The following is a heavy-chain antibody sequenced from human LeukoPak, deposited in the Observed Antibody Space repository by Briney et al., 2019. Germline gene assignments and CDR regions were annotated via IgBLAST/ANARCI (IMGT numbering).Heavy chain of an antibody. CDR1: VDPISSISSY. J-gene: IGHJ4*02. CDR2: IYYSGST. Sequence: SETLSLTCTVSVDPISSISSYWLWIRQPPGKGLEWIGSIYYSGSTYYHPSLKSRVTISVHTSKNQFSLKLSSVTAADTAVYNSARCGCGTSDFPSYYWGQGTLVTVSS. D-gene: IGHD2-21*01. V-gene: IGHV4-39*01. CDR3: ARCGCGTSDFPSYY.